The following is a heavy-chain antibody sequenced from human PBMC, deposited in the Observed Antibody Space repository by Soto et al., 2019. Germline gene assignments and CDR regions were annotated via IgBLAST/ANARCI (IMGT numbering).Heavy chain of an antibody. Sequence: QVQLVQSGAEVKKPGASVKVSCKASGYTFTSYGISWVRQAPGQGLEWMGWISAYNGNPNYAQKLQGRVTMTTDTSTTPAYMELRSLRSDDTAVYYCARDPDITMIVVVIDYGLDVWGQGSTFTVSS. CDR3: ARDPDITMIVVVIDYGLDV. CDR2: ISAYNGNP. D-gene: IGHD3-22*01. V-gene: IGHV1-18*01. CDR1: GYTFTSYG. J-gene: IGHJ6*02.